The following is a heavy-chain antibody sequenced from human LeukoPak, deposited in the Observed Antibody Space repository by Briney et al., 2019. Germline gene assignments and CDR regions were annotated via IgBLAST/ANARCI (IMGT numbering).Heavy chain of an antibody. CDR3: ARGGVPRAFDI. V-gene: IGHV4-4*07. CDR1: GDSINSYY. Sequence: PSGTLSLTCTVSGDSINSYYWSWIRQPARKRLEWIGRIYTIGSTNYNPSLKSRVTMSVDTSKNQFSLKLTSVTAADTAVYYCARGGVPRAFDIWGQGTMVTVSS. CDR2: IYTIGST. J-gene: IGHJ3*02.